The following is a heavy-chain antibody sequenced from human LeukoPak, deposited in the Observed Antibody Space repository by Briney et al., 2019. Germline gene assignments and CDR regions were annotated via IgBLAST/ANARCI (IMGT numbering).Heavy chain of an antibody. J-gene: IGHJ4*02. CDR2: ISYDGSNK. Sequence: GGSLRLSCAASGFTFSSYAMHWVRQAPGKGLEWVAVISYDGSNKYYADSVKGRFTISRDNSKNTLYLQMNSLRAEDTAVYYCARDVMSEQLPGDGRDYWGQGTLVTVSS. V-gene: IGHV3-30*04. CDR3: ARDVMSEQLPGDGRDY. CDR1: GFTFSSYA. D-gene: IGHD6-13*01.